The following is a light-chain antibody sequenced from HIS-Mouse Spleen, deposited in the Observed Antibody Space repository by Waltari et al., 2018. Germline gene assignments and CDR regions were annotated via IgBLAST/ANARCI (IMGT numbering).Light chain of an antibody. CDR1: QGISSY. CDR2: AAS. J-gene: IGKJ2*01. V-gene: IGKV1-9*01. CDR3: QQLNSYPQGYT. Sequence: DIQLTQSPSFLSASVGDRVTITCRASQGISSYFAWYQQKPGKAPKLLIYAASTLQSGVPSRFSGSGSGTEFTLTISSLQPEDFATYYCQQLNSYPQGYTFGQGTKLEIK.